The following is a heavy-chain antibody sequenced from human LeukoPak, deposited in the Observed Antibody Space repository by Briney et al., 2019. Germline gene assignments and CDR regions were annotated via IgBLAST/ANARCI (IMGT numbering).Heavy chain of an antibody. D-gene: IGHD2-2*01. J-gene: IGHJ6*02. Sequence: ASVKVSCKASGNTFTGYYMHWVRQAPGQGLEWMGRINPNSGGTNYAQKFQGRVTMTRDTSISTAYMELSRLRSDDTAVYYCARRRNYCSSTSCPYYCYGMDVWGQGTTVTVSS. CDR3: ARRRNYCSSTSCPYYCYGMDV. V-gene: IGHV1-2*06. CDR1: GNTFTGYY. CDR2: INPNSGGT.